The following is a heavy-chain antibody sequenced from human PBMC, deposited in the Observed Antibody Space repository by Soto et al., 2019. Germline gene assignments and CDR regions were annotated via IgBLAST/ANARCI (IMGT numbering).Heavy chain of an antibody. D-gene: IGHD6-13*01. CDR1: GFTFSSYG. V-gene: IGHV3-30*18. CDR2: ISYDGSNK. J-gene: IGHJ4*02. Sequence: QVQLVESGGGVVQPGRSLRLSCAASGFTFSSYGMHWVRQAPGKGLEWVAVISYDGSNKYYADSVKGRFTISRDNSKNTLYLQMNSLRAEDTAVYYCAKDGAAAGHIDYWGQGTLVTVSS. CDR3: AKDGAAAGHIDY.